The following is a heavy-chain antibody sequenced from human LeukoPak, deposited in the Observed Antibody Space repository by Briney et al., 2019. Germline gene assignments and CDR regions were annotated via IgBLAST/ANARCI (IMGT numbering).Heavy chain of an antibody. J-gene: IGHJ4*02. D-gene: IGHD6-19*01. CDR2: INHSGST. CDR1: GGSFSGYY. Sequence: SETLSLTCAVSGGSFSGYYRSWIRQPPGKGLEWIGEINHSGSTNYNPSLKSRVTISVDTSKNQFSLKLSSVTAADTAVYYCARGKIAVAPGYWGQGTLVTVSS. V-gene: IGHV4-34*01. CDR3: ARGKIAVAPGY.